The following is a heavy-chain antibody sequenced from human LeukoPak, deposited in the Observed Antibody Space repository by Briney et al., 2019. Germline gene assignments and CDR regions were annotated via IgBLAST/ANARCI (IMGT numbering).Heavy chain of an antibody. Sequence: GGSLRLSCAASGFTFSSYAMSWVRQAPGKGLEWVSAISGSGGSTYYADSVKGRFTISRDNSKNTLYLQMNSLRAEDTAVYYCAKVLCYDSSGYSRRNAFDIWGQGTMVTVSS. V-gene: IGHV3-23*01. CDR2: ISGSGGST. D-gene: IGHD3-22*01. CDR3: AKVLCYDSSGYSRRNAFDI. CDR1: GFTFSSYA. J-gene: IGHJ3*02.